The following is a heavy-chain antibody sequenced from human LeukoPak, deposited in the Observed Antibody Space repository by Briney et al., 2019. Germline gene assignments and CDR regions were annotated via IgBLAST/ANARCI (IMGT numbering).Heavy chain of an antibody. CDR1: GGSFSGYY. D-gene: IGHD3-10*01. CDR2: INHSGST. V-gene: IGHV4-34*01. Sequence: SETLSLTCAVYGGSFSGYYWSWIRQPPGKGLEWIGEINHSGSTNYNPSLKSRVTISVDTSKNQFSLKLSSVTAADTAVYYCARVSGFDAFDIWGQGTMVTVSS. CDR3: ARVSGFDAFDI. J-gene: IGHJ3*02.